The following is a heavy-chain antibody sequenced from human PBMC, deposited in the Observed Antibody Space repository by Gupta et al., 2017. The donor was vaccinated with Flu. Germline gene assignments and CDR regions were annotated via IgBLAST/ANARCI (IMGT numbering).Heavy chain of an antibody. J-gene: IGHJ4*02. Sequence: EVQLVESGGGLVQPGGSLRLSCAASRFTFSSYWMRWVRQAPGKGLEWVANIKQDGSEKYYVDSVKGRFTISRDNAKNSLYLQMNSLRAEDTAVYYCARNRCSSTSCTQVDYWGQGTLVTVSS. V-gene: IGHV3-7*01. CDR3: ARNRCSSTSCTQVDY. D-gene: IGHD2-2*01. CDR2: IKQDGSEK. CDR1: RFTFSSYW.